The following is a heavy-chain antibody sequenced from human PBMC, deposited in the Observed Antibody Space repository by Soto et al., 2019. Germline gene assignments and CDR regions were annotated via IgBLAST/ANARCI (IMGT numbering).Heavy chain of an antibody. CDR2: IIPYYNTL. D-gene: IGHD6-13*01. J-gene: IGHJ4*02. CDR1: EGTFNSYA. V-gene: IGHV1-69*01. Sequence: QAQVVQTGAEVRKPGSSVKLSCKASEGTFNSYAIAWVRQAPGQGLEWMGGIIPYYNTLNYAQKFQDRVTITADDSTNTVYMELSSLRSDDTAVYFCASGASRWYPYFFDSWAQGTLVTVSS. CDR3: ASGASRWYPYFFDS.